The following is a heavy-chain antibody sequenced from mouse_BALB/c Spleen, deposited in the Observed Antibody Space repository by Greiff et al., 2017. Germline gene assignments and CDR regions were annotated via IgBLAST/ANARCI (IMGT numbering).Heavy chain of an antibody. D-gene: IGHD1-1*01. CDR3: ARDGEKNYYPSSWFAY. J-gene: IGHJ3*01. CDR2: ISDGGSYT. CDR1: GFTFSDYY. V-gene: IGHV5-4*02. Sequence: EVKVVESGGGLVKPGGSLKLSCAASGFTFSDYYMYWVRQTPEKRLEWVATISDGGSYTYYPDSVKGRFTISRDNAKNNLYLQMSSLKSEDTAMYYCARDGEKNYYPSSWFAYWGQGTLVTVSA.